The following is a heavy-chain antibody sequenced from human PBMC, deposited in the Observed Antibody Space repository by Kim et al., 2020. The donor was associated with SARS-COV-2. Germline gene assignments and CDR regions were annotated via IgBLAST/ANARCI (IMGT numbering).Heavy chain of an antibody. CDR2: ISSSSSYI. J-gene: IGHJ6*02. D-gene: IGHD3-9*01. Sequence: GGSLRLSCAASGFTFSSYSMNWVRQAPGKGLEWVSSISSSSSYIYYADSVKGRFTISRDNAKNSLYLQMNSLRAEDTAVYYCARDTLYDILTGYYYYGMGVWGQGTTVTVSS. CDR1: GFTFSSYS. V-gene: IGHV3-21*01. CDR3: ARDTLYDILTGYYYYGMGV.